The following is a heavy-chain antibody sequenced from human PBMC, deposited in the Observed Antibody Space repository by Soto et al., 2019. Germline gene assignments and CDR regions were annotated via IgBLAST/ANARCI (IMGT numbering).Heavy chain of an antibody. CDR1: GFTFTNAW. J-gene: IGHJ6*02. V-gene: IGHV3-15*01. Sequence: EVQLVESGGGLVKPGGSLRLACAASGFTFTNAWMPCVRQAPGKGLEWVGRIKGKTDGGTTDYVAPVKGRFTISRDDSKNTLYLKMNSLKSEDTALYYCSTRGGSYRPAWEYYYCGMDVWGQGTTVTVSS. CDR2: IKGKTDGGTT. D-gene: IGHD1-26*01. CDR3: STRGGSYRPAWEYYYCGMDV.